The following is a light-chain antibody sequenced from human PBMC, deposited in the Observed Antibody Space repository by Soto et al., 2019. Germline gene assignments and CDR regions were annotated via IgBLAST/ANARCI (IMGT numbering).Light chain of an antibody. CDR3: QQSYSTPIT. CDR2: AAS. V-gene: IGKV1-39*01. Sequence: DIQTTQSPSSLSASVGDRVTITFGASQSISSYLNWYQEKPGKAPKLLIYAASSLQSGVPSRFSGSGSGTDFTLTISSLQPEDFATYYCQQSYSTPITFGQGTRLEIK. J-gene: IGKJ5*01. CDR1: QSISSY.